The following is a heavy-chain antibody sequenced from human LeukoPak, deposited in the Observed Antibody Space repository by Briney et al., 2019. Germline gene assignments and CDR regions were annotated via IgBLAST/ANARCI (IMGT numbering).Heavy chain of an antibody. V-gene: IGHV3-30*03. CDR3: ASGRWYFDY. Sequence: PGGSLRLSCAASGFTFSSYWMSWVRQAPGKGLEWVAVISYDGSNKYYADSVKGRFTISRDNSKNTLYLQMNSLRAEDTAVYYCASGRWYFDYWGQGTLVTVSS. J-gene: IGHJ4*02. CDR2: ISYDGSNK. D-gene: IGHD3-16*01. CDR1: GFTFSSYW.